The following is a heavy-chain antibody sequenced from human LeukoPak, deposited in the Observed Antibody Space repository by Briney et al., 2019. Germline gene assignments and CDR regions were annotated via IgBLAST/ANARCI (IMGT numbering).Heavy chain of an antibody. CDR3: ARGYDILTGYSDLDY. Sequence: ASVKVSCKASGYTFTGYGISWVRQAPGQGLEWMGWISAYNGNTNYAQKLQGRVTMTTDTSTSTAYMELRSLRSDDTAVYYCARGYDILTGYSDLDYWGQGTLVTVSS. V-gene: IGHV1-18*01. D-gene: IGHD3-9*01. J-gene: IGHJ4*02. CDR2: ISAYNGNT. CDR1: GYTFTGYG.